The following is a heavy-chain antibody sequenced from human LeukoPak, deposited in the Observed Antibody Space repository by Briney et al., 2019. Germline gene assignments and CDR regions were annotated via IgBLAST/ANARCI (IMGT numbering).Heavy chain of an antibody. CDR1: GDSISSYY. Sequence: KSSETLSLTCTVSGDSISSYYWSWIRQPAGKGLEWIGRIHPSGSTNYNPSLKSRVTLSVDTSKNQFSLKLTSVTAADTAVYYCAREGYSYISEGFDYWGQGTLVTVSS. CDR3: AREGYSYISEGFDY. CDR2: IHPSGST. V-gene: IGHV4-4*07. J-gene: IGHJ4*02. D-gene: IGHD5-18*01.